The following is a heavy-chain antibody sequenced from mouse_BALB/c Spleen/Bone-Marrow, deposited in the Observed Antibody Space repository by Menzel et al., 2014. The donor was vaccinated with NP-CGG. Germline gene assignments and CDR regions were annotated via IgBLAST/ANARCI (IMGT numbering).Heavy chain of an antibody. J-gene: IGHJ3*01. CDR3: ARGFRYYYDFAH. Sequence: QVQLQQPGAELVKPGASVKLSCKASGYTFTSYWMHWVKQRPGQGLEWIGEINPSNGRTNYNEKFKSKATLTVDKSSSTAYMQLSSLTSEDSAVYYCARGFRYYYDFAHWGQGTLVTVSA. V-gene: IGHV1S81*02. D-gene: IGHD1-1*01. CDR2: INPSNGRT. CDR1: GYTFTSYW.